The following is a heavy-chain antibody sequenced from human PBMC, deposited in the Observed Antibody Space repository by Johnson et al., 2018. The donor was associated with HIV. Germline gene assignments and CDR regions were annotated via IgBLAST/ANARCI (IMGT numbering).Heavy chain of an antibody. CDR2: ISWNSDDI. CDR3: AKDVGNYWPDSFDI. J-gene: IGHJ3*02. CDR1: GFTFEDYA. V-gene: IGHV3-9*01. Sequence: VQLVESGGALVQPGRSLRLSCVASGFTFEDYAMYWVRQAPGKGLEWVSGISWNSDDIDYADSVQGRFTISRDKSENTLYLQMNSLRDEDTAVYYCAKDVGNYWPDSFDIWGQGTMVTVSS. D-gene: IGHD3-22*01.